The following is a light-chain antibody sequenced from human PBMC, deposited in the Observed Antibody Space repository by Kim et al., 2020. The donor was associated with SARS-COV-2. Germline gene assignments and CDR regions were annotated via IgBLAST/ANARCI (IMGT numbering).Light chain of an antibody. J-gene: IGKJ1*01. CDR2: KAS. CDR1: QIIVNW. Sequence: ASVGDSFTITCRASQIIVNWLAWYQQKPGKGPKPLIYKASNLQSGVPSRFSGSGSGTEFTLTVSSLQPDDFATYYCQEYNTNPWTFGQGTKVDIK. V-gene: IGKV1-5*03. CDR3: QEYNTNPWT.